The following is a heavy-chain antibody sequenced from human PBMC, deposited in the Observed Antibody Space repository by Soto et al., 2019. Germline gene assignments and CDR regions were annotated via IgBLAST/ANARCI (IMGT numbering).Heavy chain of an antibody. CDR1: GYTFTSYY. D-gene: IGHD2-15*01. Sequence: QVQLVQSGAEVKKPGASVKVSCKASGYTFTSYYMHWVRQAPGQGLEWMGIISPSGGSTTYAQKFQGRVMMTSDTSRSTGYMELSSLRSEDTAVYYCARVYCSGGGCYGIDYWGQGTLVTVSS. V-gene: IGHV1-46*01. CDR2: ISPSGGST. J-gene: IGHJ4*02. CDR3: ARVYCSGGGCYGIDY.